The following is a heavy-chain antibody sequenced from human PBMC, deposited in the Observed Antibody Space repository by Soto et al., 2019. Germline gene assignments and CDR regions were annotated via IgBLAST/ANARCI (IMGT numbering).Heavy chain of an antibody. CDR3: ARLRIATNNYKWFDP. CDR2: IYVTGAV. Sequence: PLSLTCRVSCASLNSGNYYWSLIRQVPGKGLEWIGHIYVTGAVDYNPSLRDRITISQDTSERQFSLNLRLVTAADTAVYYCARLRIATNNYKWFDPWGQGTLVTVSS. CDR1: CASLNSGNYY. D-gene: IGHD2-21*01. J-gene: IGHJ5*02. V-gene: IGHV4-31*03.